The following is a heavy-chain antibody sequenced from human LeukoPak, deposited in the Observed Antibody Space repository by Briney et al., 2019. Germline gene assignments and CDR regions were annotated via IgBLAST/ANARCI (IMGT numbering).Heavy chain of an antibody. CDR2: ISSSGSTI. V-gene: IGHV3-48*03. J-gene: IGHJ4*02. CDR3: ARSYWNDHFDY. Sequence: GGSLRLSCAASGFTFSSYEMNWVRQAPGKGLEWVSYISSSGSTIYYADSVKGRFTISRDNAKNSLYLQMNSLRAEDTAVYYCARSYWNDHFDYWGQGTLVTVSS. CDR1: GFTFSSYE. D-gene: IGHD1-1*01.